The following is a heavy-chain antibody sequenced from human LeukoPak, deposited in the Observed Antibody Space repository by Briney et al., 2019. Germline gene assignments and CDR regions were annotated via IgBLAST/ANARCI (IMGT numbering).Heavy chain of an antibody. CDR2: FDPEDGET. CDR1: GYTLTDLS. J-gene: IGHJ4*02. Sequence: ASVKVSCEVSGYTLTDLSMHWVRQAPGKGLEWMGGFDPEDGETIYAQNFQGRVTMTEDTSTDTAYMEVRSLRSEDTAAYYCATSSGYGFLFEYWGQGTLVTVSS. CDR3: ATSSGYGFLFEY. V-gene: IGHV1-24*01. D-gene: IGHD3-22*01.